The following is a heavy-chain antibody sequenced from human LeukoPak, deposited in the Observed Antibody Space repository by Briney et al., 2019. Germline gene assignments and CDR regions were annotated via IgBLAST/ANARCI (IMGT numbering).Heavy chain of an antibody. CDR3: VAGADYYGSGGLNDY. D-gene: IGHD3-10*01. CDR1: GFTFSSYA. V-gene: IGHV3-30*04. J-gene: IGHJ4*02. Sequence: SGGSLRLSCAASGFTFSSYAMHWVRQAPGKGLEWVAVISYDGSNKYYADSVKGRFTISRDNSKNTLYLQMNSLRAEDTAVYYCVAGADYYGSGGLNDYWGQGTLVTVSS. CDR2: ISYDGSNK.